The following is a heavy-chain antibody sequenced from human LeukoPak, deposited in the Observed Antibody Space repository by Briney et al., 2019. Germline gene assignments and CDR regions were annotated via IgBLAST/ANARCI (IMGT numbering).Heavy chain of an antibody. CDR3: ARGGYRTVFDY. V-gene: IGHV3-23*01. Sequence: GGSLRLSCAASGFTFSSYAMSWVRQAPGKGLEWVSAISGSGGSTYYADSVKGRFSISRDNPKNSLYLQMNSLRAEDTAVYYCARGGYRTVFDYWGQGTLVTVSS. D-gene: IGHD5-18*01. CDR1: GFTFSSYA. CDR2: ISGSGGST. J-gene: IGHJ4*02.